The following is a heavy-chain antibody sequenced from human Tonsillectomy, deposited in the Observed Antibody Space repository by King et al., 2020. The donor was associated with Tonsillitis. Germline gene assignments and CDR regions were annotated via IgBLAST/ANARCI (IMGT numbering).Heavy chain of an antibody. D-gene: IGHD3-22*01. CDR2: IYYSGST. J-gene: IGHJ4*02. Sequence: VQLQESGPGLVKPSETLSLTCTVSGGSISSYYWSWIRQPPGKGLEWIGYIYYSGSTNYNPSLKSRVTISVDTSKNQFSLKLSSVTAADTAVYYCASLYLNYYDSSAYFDYWSQGTLVTVSS. CDR3: ASLYLNYYDSSAYFDY. V-gene: IGHV4-59*08. CDR1: GGSISSYY.